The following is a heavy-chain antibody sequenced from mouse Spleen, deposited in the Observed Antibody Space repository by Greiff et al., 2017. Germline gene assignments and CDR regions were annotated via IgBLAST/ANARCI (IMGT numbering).Heavy chain of an antibody. CDR3: TRGYYGNYGGYFDV. CDR1: GYTFTDYE. J-gene: IGHJ1*01. D-gene: IGHD2-1*01. Sequence: VQLQQSGAELVRPGASVTLSCKASGYTFTDYEMHWVKQTPVHGLEWIGAIDPETGGTAYNQKFKGKAILTADKSSSTAYMELRSLTSEDSAVYYCTRGYYGNYGGYFDVWGAGTTVTVSS. V-gene: IGHV1-15*01. CDR2: IDPETGGT.